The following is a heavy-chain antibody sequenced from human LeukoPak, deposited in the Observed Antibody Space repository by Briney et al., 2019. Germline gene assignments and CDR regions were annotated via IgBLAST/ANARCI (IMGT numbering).Heavy chain of an antibody. J-gene: IGHJ4*02. Sequence: GGSLRLSCAASGFTFSSYGMHWVRQAPGKGLEWVAYIHYDGSNKYYADSVEGRFTISRDNSKNTLYLQMNSLRAEDTAVYYCAKDRHSHQDYWGQGTLVTVSS. CDR3: AKDRHSHQDY. CDR1: GFTFSSYG. CDR2: IHYDGSNK. V-gene: IGHV3-30*02. D-gene: IGHD2-21*01.